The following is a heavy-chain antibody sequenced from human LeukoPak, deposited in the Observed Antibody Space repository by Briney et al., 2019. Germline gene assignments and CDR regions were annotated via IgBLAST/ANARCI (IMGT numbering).Heavy chain of an antibody. J-gene: IGHJ5*02. CDR3: ARASGINYYGSGSYWFDP. V-gene: IGHV3-13*01. CDR2: IGTAGDT. Sequence: PGGSLRLSCAASGFTFSSYDMHWVRQATGKGLEWVSAIGTAGDTYYPGSVKGRFTISRENAKNSLYLQMNSLRAGDTAVYYCARASGINYYGSGSYWFDPWGQGTLVTVSS. D-gene: IGHD3-10*01. CDR1: GFTFSSYD.